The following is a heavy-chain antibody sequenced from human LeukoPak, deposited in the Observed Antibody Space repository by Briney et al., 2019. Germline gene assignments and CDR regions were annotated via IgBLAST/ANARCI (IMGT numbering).Heavy chain of an antibody. Sequence: AGGSLRLSCAASGFTFINYGMHWVRQAPGKGLEWVALISYDGSNKYYADSVRGRFTISRDNSKNTLYLQMNSLRAEDTAVYYCAKDAGYSSGWEITDYWGQGTLVTVSS. D-gene: IGHD6-19*01. CDR2: ISYDGSNK. V-gene: IGHV3-30*18. CDR1: GFTFINYG. CDR3: AKDAGYSSGWEITDY. J-gene: IGHJ4*02.